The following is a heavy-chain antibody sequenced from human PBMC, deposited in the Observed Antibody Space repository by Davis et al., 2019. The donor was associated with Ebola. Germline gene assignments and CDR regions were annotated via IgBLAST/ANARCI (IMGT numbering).Heavy chain of an antibody. CDR2: IYYSGST. J-gene: IGHJ5*02. CDR1: GGSISSGGYY. D-gene: IGHD4-17*01. V-gene: IGHV4-31*03. Sequence: MPSETLSLTCTVSGGSISSGGYYWSWIRQHPGKGLEWIGYIYYSGSTYYNPSLKSRVTISVDTSKNQFSLKLSSVTAADTAVYYCARAQTTVTTCWFDPWGQGTLVTVSS. CDR3: ARAQTTVTTCWFDP.